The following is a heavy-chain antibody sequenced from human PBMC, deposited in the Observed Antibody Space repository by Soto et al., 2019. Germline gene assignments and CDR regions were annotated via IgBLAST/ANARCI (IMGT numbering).Heavy chain of an antibody. D-gene: IGHD3-22*01. CDR2: IYYSGST. V-gene: IGHV4-59*01. J-gene: IGHJ4*02. Sequence: PSETLSLTCTVSGCSISIYYWSWIRQPPGKGLEWIGYIYYSGSTNYNPSLKSRVTISVDTSKNQFSLKLSSVTAADTAVYYCARGGYYDSSGYHGYWGQGTLVTVSS. CDR1: GCSISIYY. CDR3: ARGGYYDSSGYHGY.